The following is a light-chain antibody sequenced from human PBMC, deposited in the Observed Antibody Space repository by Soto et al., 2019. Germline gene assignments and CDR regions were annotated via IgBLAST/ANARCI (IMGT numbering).Light chain of an antibody. V-gene: IGKV3-20*01. CDR2: GAS. CDR1: QRVSSSY. CDR3: QQYGSSPPIT. J-gene: IGKJ5*01. Sequence: ELVWTQSPGTLSFSPGERATLSCRASQRVSSSYLAWYQQKPGQAPRLFIYGASSRATGIPDRFSGSGSGTDFPLTISRLEPEDFAVYYCQQYGSSPPITFGQGTRLEI.